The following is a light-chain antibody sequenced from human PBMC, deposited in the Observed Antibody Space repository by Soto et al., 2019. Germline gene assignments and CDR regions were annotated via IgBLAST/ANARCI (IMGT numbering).Light chain of an antibody. J-gene: IGLJ1*01. CDR1: SSDVGGHNY. Sequence: QSALTQPASVSGSPGQSITISCTGSSSDVGGHNYVSWYQQHPGKAPKLMIYEVNNRPSGVSNRFSGSKSGNTASLTISGLQTEDEADYYCSSYTSSSTPLVFGTATKLTVL. CDR3: SSYTSSSTPLV. V-gene: IGLV2-14*01. CDR2: EVN.